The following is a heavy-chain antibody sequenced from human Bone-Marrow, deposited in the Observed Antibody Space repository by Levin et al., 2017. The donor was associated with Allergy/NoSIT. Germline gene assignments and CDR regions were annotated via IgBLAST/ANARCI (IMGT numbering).Heavy chain of an antibody. V-gene: IGHV3-74*01. CDR2: INSDGSST. J-gene: IGHJ4*02. D-gene: IGHD1-26*01. Sequence: GESLKISCAASGFTFSSYWMHWVRQAPGKGLVWVSRINSDGSSTSYADSVKGRFTISRDNAKNTLYLQMNSLRAEDTAVYYCARAYSGSHVFDYWGQGTLVTVSS. CDR1: GFTFSSYW. CDR3: ARAYSGSHVFDY.